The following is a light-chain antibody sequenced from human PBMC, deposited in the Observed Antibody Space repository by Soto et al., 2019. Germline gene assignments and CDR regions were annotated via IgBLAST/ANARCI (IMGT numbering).Light chain of an antibody. Sequence: EIVLTQSPGTLSLSPGERATLSCRASQSLTSNYLAWYQQKPGQAPRLLIYGASSRATGIPDRFSGSGSGTDFTLTISRLDPEDFAVYYCQHYGGSHHPFGQGTKVDIK. CDR3: QHYGGSHHP. CDR1: QSLTSNY. J-gene: IGKJ1*01. CDR2: GAS. V-gene: IGKV3-20*01.